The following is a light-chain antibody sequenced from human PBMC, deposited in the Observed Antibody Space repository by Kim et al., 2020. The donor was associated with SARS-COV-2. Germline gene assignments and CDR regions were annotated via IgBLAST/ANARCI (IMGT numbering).Light chain of an antibody. CDR2: QDR. J-gene: IGLJ2*01. Sequence: AGRPAGMSGWGGEWGSKYAGWWQQEPGGSPLLVVCQDRKGRSGIPGRCSGSSSGSTAALTISGSEAMDEADYYCRAWDGSSGSVAFGGGTQLTVL. CDR3: RAWDGSSGSVA. V-gene: IGLV3-1*01. CDR1: EWGSKY.